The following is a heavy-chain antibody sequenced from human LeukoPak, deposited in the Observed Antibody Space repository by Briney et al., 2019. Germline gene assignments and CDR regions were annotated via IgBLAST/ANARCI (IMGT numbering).Heavy chain of an antibody. V-gene: IGHV4-39*07. J-gene: IGHJ3*02. Sequence: SETLSLTCTVSGGSISSSSYYWGWIRQPPGRGLEWIGSIYYSGSTYYNPSLKSRVTISVDTSKNQFSLKLTSVTAADTAVYYCARYRAFDIWGRGTLVTVSS. CDR3: ARYRAFDI. CDR1: GGSISSSSYY. CDR2: IYYSGST.